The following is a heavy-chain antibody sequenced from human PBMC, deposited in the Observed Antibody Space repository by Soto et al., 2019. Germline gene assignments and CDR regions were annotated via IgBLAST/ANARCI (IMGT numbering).Heavy chain of an antibody. CDR1: GFTFSSYA. Sequence: GGSLRLSCAASGFTFSSYAMSWVRQAPGKGLEWVSGVSGSGGSTYCVDSVKGRFTISRDNSKNTLYLQMNSLRAEDTAVYYCAKDLGYNYGYDAFDIWGQGTMVTVSS. CDR2: VSGSGGST. V-gene: IGHV3-23*01. D-gene: IGHD5-18*01. J-gene: IGHJ3*02. CDR3: AKDLGYNYGYDAFDI.